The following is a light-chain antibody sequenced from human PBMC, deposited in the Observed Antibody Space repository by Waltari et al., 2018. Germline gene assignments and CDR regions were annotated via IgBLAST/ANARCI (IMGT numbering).Light chain of an antibody. CDR1: SSNIGAGYD. V-gene: IGLV1-40*01. CDR3: QSYDSSLSGVV. CDR2: GNS. J-gene: IGLJ2*01. Sequence: QSVLTQPPSVSGAPGQRVTIPCTGSSSNIGAGYDVPRYQQLPGTAPKLLIYGNSNRPSGVPDRFSGSKSGTSASLAITGLQAEDEADYYCQSYDSSLSGVVFGGGTKLTVL.